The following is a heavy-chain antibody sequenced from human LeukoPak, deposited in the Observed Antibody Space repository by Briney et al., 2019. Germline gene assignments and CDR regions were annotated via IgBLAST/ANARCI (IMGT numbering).Heavy chain of an antibody. CDR1: GYTFTSYG. D-gene: IGHD3-22*01. J-gene: IGHJ4*02. CDR2: ISAYNGNT. CDR3: ARVSVRYDSSGLFDY. Sequence: ASVKVSCEASGYTFTSYGISWVRQAPGQGLEWMGWISAYNGNTNYAQKLQGRVTMTTDTSTSTAYMELRSLRSDDTAVYYCARVSVRYDSSGLFDYWGQGTLVTVSS. V-gene: IGHV1-18*01.